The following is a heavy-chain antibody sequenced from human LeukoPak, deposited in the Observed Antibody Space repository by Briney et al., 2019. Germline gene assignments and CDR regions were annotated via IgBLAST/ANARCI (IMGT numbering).Heavy chain of an antibody. CDR3: ATYYYDNTGLI. J-gene: IGHJ4*02. CDR1: GLTFSYYW. Sequence: GGSLRLSCAASGLTFSYYWMSWVRQAPGKGLEWVANINQDGSEKYYVDSVKGRFTISRDNAKNSLYLLMNSLRVEDAAVYYCATYYYDNTGLIWGQGTLVTVSS. V-gene: IGHV3-7*01. D-gene: IGHD3-22*01. CDR2: INQDGSEK.